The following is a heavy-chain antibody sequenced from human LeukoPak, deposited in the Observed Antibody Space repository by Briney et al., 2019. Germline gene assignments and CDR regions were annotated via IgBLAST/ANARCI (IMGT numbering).Heavy chain of an antibody. CDR3: ARVSGAAINRLAFDI. Sequence: SETLSLTCTVSGGSISSGGYYWSWIRQPPGKGLEWIGYIYHSGSTYYNPSLKSRVTISVDRSKNQFSLKLSSVTAADTAVYYCARVSGAAINRLAFDIWGQGTMVTVSS. D-gene: IGHD2-2*02. CDR2: IYHSGST. J-gene: IGHJ3*02. CDR1: GGSISSGGYY. V-gene: IGHV4-30-2*01.